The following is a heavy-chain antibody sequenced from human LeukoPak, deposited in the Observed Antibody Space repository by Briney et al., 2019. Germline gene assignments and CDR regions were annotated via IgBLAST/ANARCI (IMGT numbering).Heavy chain of an antibody. CDR2: INHSGST. CDR1: GGSFSGYY. CDR3: VRLDYGDYGSFDS. V-gene: IGHV4-34*01. J-gene: IGHJ4*02. D-gene: IGHD4-17*01. Sequence: SETLSLTCAVYGGSFSGYYWSWIRQPPGKGLEWIGEINHSGSTNYNPSLKSRVTISVDTSKNQFSLKLSSVTAADTAVYYCVRLDYGDYGSFDSWGQGTLVTVSS.